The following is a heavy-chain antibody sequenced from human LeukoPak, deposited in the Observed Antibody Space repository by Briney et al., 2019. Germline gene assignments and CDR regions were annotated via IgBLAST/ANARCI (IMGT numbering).Heavy chain of an antibody. Sequence: ASVKVSCKASGYTFTSYGISWVRQAPGQGLEWVGWISAYNGNTNYAQKLQGRVTMATDTSTSTAYMELRSLRSDDTAVYYCARDYRYHCSSTSCYDAFDIWGQGTMVTVSS. CDR2: ISAYNGNT. CDR1: GYTFTSYG. J-gene: IGHJ3*02. V-gene: IGHV1-18*01. CDR3: ARDYRYHCSSTSCYDAFDI. D-gene: IGHD2-2*01.